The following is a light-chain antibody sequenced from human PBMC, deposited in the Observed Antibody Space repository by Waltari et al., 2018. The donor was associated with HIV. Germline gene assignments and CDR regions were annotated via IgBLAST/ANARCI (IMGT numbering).Light chain of an antibody. V-gene: IGLV2-8*01. J-gene: IGLJ2*01. CDR3: TSYSGSSNSVV. CDR1: SSDVGGYNY. CDR2: EVT. Sequence: QSALTQPPSASGSPGQSVTISCTGTSSDVGGYNYVSWYQQHPGKAPKLIIYEVTKRPSGVPDRFFASKSGNTASLAVSGLQAEDEAIYYCTSYSGSSNSVVFGGGTKLTVL.